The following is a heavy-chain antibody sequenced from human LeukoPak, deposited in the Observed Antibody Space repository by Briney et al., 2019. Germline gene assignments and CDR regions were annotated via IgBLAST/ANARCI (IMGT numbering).Heavy chain of an antibody. Sequence: SETLSLTCTVSGGSISSYYWSWIRQPAGKGLEWIGRLYTSGTNYNPSLKSRIIMSLDTSKNQFFLKVSSVTAADTAVYYCARRRAEGGSNGHYNWFDPWGQGILVTVSS. CDR1: GGSISSYY. V-gene: IGHV4-4*07. D-gene: IGHD6-13*01. CDR2: LYTSGT. CDR3: ARRRAEGGSNGHYNWFDP. J-gene: IGHJ5*02.